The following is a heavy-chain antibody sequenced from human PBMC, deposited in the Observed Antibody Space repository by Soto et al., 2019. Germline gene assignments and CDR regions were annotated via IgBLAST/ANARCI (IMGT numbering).Heavy chain of an antibody. V-gene: IGHV3-11*06. J-gene: IGHJ4*02. CDR3: ARVVAAAGIRSPYYYFDY. Sequence: PGGSLRLSCAASGFTFSDYYMSWIRQAPGKGLEWVSYISSSSSYTNYADSVKGRFTISRDNAKNSLYLQMNSLRAEDTAVYYCARVVAAAGIRSPYYYFDYWGQGTLVTVSS. CDR2: ISSSSSYT. D-gene: IGHD6-13*01. CDR1: GFTFSDYY.